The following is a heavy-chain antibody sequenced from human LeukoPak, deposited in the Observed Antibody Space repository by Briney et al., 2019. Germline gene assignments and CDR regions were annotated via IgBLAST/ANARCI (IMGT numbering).Heavy chain of an antibody. CDR2: INPSGGST. Sequence: ASVKVSCKASGYTFTSYYMHWVRQAPGQGLEWMGIINPSGGSTSYAQKFQGRVTITADESTSTAYMELSSLRSEDTAVYYCARVPYGDWYFDLWGRGTLVTVSS. CDR1: GYTFTSYY. D-gene: IGHD4-17*01. V-gene: IGHV1-46*01. CDR3: ARVPYGDWYFDL. J-gene: IGHJ2*01.